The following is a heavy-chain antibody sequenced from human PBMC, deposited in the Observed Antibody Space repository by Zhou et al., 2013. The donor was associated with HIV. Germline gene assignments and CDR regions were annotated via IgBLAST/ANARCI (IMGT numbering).Heavy chain of an antibody. CDR2: ISAYNGHT. CDR1: GYMFNTHG. D-gene: IGHD7-27*01. V-gene: IGHV1-18*01. J-gene: IGHJ4*02. CDR3: ARGTGDFAGVPFDY. Sequence: QVQLVQSGPEVTKPGASVKVSCKASGYMFNTHGISWVRQAPGQGLEWVGWISAYNGHTNFAQKFQGRVTMTTDTSTSIAYMELRSLRSDDTAVYYCARGTGDFAGVPFDYWGQGTLVTVSS.